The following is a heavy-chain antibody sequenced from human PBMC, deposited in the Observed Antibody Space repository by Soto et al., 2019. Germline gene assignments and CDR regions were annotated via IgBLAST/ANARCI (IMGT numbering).Heavy chain of an antibody. J-gene: IGHJ3*02. CDR3: AKDQLIAARPVNAFDI. V-gene: IGHV3-23*01. CDR1: GFTFSSYA. CDR2: ISGSGGST. D-gene: IGHD6-6*01. Sequence: GGSLRLSCAASGFTFSSYAMSWVRQAPGKGLEWVSAISGSGGSTYYADSVKGRFTISRDNSKNTRYLQMNSLRAEDTAVYYCAKDQLIAARPVNAFDIWGQGTMVTVSS.